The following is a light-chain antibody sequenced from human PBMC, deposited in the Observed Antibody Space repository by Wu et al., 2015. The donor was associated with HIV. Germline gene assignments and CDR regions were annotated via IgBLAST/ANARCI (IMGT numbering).Light chain of an antibody. CDR2: GAS. V-gene: IGKV3-15*01. J-gene: IGKJ1*01. CDR3: QQYNNWPRT. Sequence: EIVMTQSPATLSVSPGERGTLSCRTSESVSSNLAWYQQKPGQAPRLLIYGASTRATSVPARFSGSGSGTDFTLTISSLQSEDFAIYYCQQYNNWPRTFGQGTEVEIK. CDR1: ESVSSN.